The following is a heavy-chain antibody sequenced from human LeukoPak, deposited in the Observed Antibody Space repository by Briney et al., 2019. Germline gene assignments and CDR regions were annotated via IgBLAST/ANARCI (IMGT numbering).Heavy chain of an antibody. CDR1: GFTVTTNY. D-gene: IGHD1-26*01. J-gene: IGHJ4*02. CDR2: ICSGGIT. V-gene: IGHV3-66*01. CDR3: ARGHGIVGATLHFDY. Sequence: GGSPRHSCAASGFTVTTNYMCTVRQAPGKGLWWVSVICSGGITYYADSVKGRFTISRESSKNTLYLQMNSLRAGDTAVYYCARGHGIVGATLHFDYWGQGTLVTVSS.